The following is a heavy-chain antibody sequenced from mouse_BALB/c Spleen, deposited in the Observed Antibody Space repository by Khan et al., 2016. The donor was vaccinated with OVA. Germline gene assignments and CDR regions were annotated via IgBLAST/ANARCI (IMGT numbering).Heavy chain of an antibody. CDR3: ARDYYGNWYFDV. D-gene: IGHD1-2*01. CDR1: GYYFTSGYM. V-gene: IGHV3-1*02. J-gene: IGHJ1*01. Sequence: EVQLVQSGPDLVKPSQSLSLSCTATGYYFTSGYMWYWMQQFPGNKLELMGIIPHNGSTNYAPSFKSRFSITRDTSKNTVFLQLNSATTEDTATYYCARDYYGNWYFDVWGAGTTVTVSS. CDR2: IPHNGST.